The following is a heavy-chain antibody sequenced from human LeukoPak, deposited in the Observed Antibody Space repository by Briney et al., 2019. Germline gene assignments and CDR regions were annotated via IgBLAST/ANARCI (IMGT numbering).Heavy chain of an antibody. CDR1: GFTFSSYA. Sequence: PGGSLRPSCAASGFTFSSYAMHWARQAPGKGLEWVAVTSYDGSNKYYADSVKGRFTTSRDNSKNTLYLQMNSLRAEDTAVYYCARVLSGYYPYFDYWGQGTLVTVSS. D-gene: IGHD3-22*01. J-gene: IGHJ4*02. CDR2: TSYDGSNK. CDR3: ARVLSGYYPYFDY. V-gene: IGHV3-30-3*01.